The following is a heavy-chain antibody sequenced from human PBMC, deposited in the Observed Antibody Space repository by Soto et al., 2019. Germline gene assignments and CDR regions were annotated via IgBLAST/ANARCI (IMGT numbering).Heavy chain of an antibody. V-gene: IGHV3-43*01. Sequence: GGSLRLSCAASGFTFDDYTMHWVRQAPGKGLEWVSLISWDGGSTYYADSVKGRFTISRDNSKNSLYLQMNSLRTEDTALYYCAKADHTIHSYGYPPDYWGQGTLVTVSS. CDR1: GFTFDDYT. D-gene: IGHD5-18*01. CDR2: ISWDGGST. CDR3: AKADHTIHSYGYPPDY. J-gene: IGHJ4*02.